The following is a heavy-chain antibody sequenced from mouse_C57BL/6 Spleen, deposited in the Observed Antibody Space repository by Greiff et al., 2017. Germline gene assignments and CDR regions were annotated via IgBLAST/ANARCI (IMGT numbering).Heavy chain of an antibody. V-gene: IGHV5-6*01. J-gene: IGHJ1*03. CDR1: GFTFSSYG. Sequence: EVNVVESGGDLVKPGGTLKLSCAASGFTFSSYGMSWVRQTPDKRLEWVATISSGGSYTYYPDSVKGRFTISRDNAKNTLYLQMSSLKSEDTAMYYCARGYYGSRNWYFDVWGTGTTVTVSS. CDR3: ARGYYGSRNWYFDV. CDR2: ISSGGSYT. D-gene: IGHD1-1*01.